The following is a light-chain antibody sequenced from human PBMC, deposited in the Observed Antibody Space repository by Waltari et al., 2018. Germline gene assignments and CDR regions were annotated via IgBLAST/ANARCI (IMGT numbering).Light chain of an antibody. CDR1: SSDVGAYNY. Sequence: QSALTQPASVSGSPGQSITISCTGTSSDVGAYNYVSWYQQHPGKAPTLMIFDVSNWPSGVSTRISGSKSGNTAALTISGLQAEDEADYYCSSYISSSTLELFGGGTSLTVL. CDR2: DVS. V-gene: IGLV2-14*03. J-gene: IGLJ2*01. CDR3: SSYISSSTLEL.